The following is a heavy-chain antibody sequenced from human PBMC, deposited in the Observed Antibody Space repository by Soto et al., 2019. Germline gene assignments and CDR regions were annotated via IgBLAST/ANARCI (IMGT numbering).Heavy chain of an antibody. CDR1: VYTFTSYG. V-gene: IGHV1-18*04. D-gene: IGHD6-19*01. CDR3: AREFPVPGTEWFDP. CDR2: ISAYNGNI. J-gene: IGHJ5*01. Sequence: ASVKVSCMASVYTFTSYGFSWVRQAPGQGLEWMGWISAYNGNINNAQKLLGRLTMTTDTSTSTAYMELRSLRSDDTAVYYCAREFPVPGTEWFDPWGQGTRVTASS.